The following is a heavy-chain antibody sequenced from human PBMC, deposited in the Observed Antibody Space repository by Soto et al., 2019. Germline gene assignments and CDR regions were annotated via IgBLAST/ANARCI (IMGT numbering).Heavy chain of an antibody. J-gene: IGHJ4*02. CDR2: ISGSGGST. D-gene: IGHD3-10*01. V-gene: IGHV3-23*01. Sequence: GGSLRLSCAASGFTFSSYAMSWVRQAPGKGLEWVSAISGSGGSTYYADSVKGRFAISRDNSKNRLYLQMNSLRAEDTAVYYCAKDLVRGVSGSYYFDYWGQGTLVTVSS. CDR1: GFTFSSYA. CDR3: AKDLVRGVSGSYYFDY.